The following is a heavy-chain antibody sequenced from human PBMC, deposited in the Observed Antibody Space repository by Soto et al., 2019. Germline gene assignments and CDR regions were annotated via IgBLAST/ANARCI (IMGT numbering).Heavy chain of an antibody. D-gene: IGHD1-26*01. CDR1: GYTFTSYA. V-gene: IGHV1-3*01. CDR3: ARVRVVGATGYYYYGMDV. J-gene: IGHJ6*02. CDR2: INAGNGNT. Sequence: GASVKVSCKASGYTFTSYAMHWVRQAPGQRLEWMGWINAGNGNTKYSQKFQGRVTITRDTSASTACMELSSLRSEDTAVYYCARVRVVGATGYYYYGMDVWGQGTTVTVSS.